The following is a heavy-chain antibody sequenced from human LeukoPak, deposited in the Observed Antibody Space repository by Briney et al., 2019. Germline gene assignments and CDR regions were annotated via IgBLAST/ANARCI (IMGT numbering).Heavy chain of an antibody. CDR1: GFTFNNYW. J-gene: IGHJ4*02. CDR3: ARPPTYNWSIDY. D-gene: IGHD1-20*01. Sequence: GGSLRLSCAASGFTFNNYWMSWVRQAPGKGLEWVANIKQDGSEKYYVDSVKGRFTISRNNAKNSLYLQMDSLRAEDTAMYYCARPPTYNWSIDYWGQGTLVTVSS. CDR2: IKQDGSEK. V-gene: IGHV3-7*01.